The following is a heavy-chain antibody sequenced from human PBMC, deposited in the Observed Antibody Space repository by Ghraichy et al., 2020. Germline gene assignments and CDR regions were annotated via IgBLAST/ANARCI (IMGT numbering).Heavy chain of an antibody. CDR3: ATGGRGGTSCHSDL. CDR1: GFTFDDYG. Sequence: GGSLRLSCAASGFTFDDYGMSWVRQAPGRGLEWISSINWSGASTGYGDSVKGRFTISRDNAKGSLNLEMNSLRAEDTAFYYCATGGRGGTSCHSDLWGQGTLVTVAS. D-gene: IGHD2-2*01. CDR2: INWSGAST. J-gene: IGHJ5*02. V-gene: IGHV3-20*04.